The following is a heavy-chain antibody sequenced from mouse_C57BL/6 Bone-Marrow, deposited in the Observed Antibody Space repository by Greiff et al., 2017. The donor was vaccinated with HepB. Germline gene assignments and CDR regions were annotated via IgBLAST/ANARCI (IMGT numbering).Heavy chain of an antibody. CDR2: IYPRSGNT. J-gene: IGHJ3*01. CDR1: GYTFTSYG. V-gene: IGHV1-81*01. Sequence: VQLQQSGAELARPGASVKLSCKASGYTFTSYGISWVKQRTGQGLEWIGAIYPRSGNTYYNEKFKGKATLTADKSSSTAYMELRSLTSEDSAVYVCARREDSNYVAYWGQGTLVTVSA. D-gene: IGHD2-5*01. CDR3: ARREDSNYVAY.